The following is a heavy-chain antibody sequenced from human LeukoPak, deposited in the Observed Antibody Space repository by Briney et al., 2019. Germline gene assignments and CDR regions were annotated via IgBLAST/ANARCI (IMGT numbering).Heavy chain of an antibody. Sequence: PSETLSLTCTVSGGSISSSSYYWGWIRQPPGKGLEWIGSIYYSGSTYYNPSLKSRVTISVDTSKNQFSLKLSSVTAADTAVYYCARRVHCGGDCYSGYYYYYMDVWGKGTTVTVSS. CDR2: IYYSGST. D-gene: IGHD2-21*02. J-gene: IGHJ6*03. V-gene: IGHV4-39*07. CDR1: GGSISSSSYY. CDR3: ARRVHCGGDCYSGYYYYYMDV.